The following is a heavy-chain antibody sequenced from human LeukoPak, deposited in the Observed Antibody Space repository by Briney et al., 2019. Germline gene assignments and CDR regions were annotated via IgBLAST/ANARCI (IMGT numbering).Heavy chain of an antibody. D-gene: IGHD5-18*01. CDR2: INPNSGGT. J-gene: IGHJ4*02. Sequence: ASVKVSCKASGYTFTGYYMHWVRQAPGQGLEWVGWINPNSGGTNYAQKFQGRVTMTRDTSISTAYMELSRLRSDDTAVYYCARPMALGYSYGYYDYWGQGTLVTVPS. CDR1: GYTFTGYY. CDR3: ARPMALGYSYGYYDY. V-gene: IGHV1-2*02.